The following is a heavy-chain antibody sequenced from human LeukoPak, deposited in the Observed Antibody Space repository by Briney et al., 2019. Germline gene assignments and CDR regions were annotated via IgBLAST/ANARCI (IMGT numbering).Heavy chain of an antibody. V-gene: IGHV3-74*01. D-gene: IGHD6-19*01. CDR2: INGDGSST. CDR1: GFTLSSYW. J-gene: IGHJ4*02. Sequence: GGSLRLSCAASGFTLSSYWMHWVRQAPGKGLVWVSRINGDGSSTPYANSVKGRFTISRDNAKNTLYLQMHSPRADDTAVYYCARGSTSGWPDYFDYWGQGSVVTVSS. CDR3: ARGSTSGWPDYFDY.